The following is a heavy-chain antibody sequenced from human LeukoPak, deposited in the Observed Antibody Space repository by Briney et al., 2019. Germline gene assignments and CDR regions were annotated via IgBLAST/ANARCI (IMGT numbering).Heavy chain of an antibody. Sequence: GGSLRLSCTASGFTFGDYAMSWFRQAPGKGLEWVGFIRSKAYGGTTEYAASVKGRFTISRDDSKSIAYLQMNSLKTEDTAVYYCTRDFYSSSWWSYYYYGMDVWGQGTTVTVSS. CDR3: TRDFYSSSWWSYYYYGMDV. CDR2: IRSKAYGGTT. D-gene: IGHD6-13*01. V-gene: IGHV3-49*03. J-gene: IGHJ6*02. CDR1: GFTFGDYA.